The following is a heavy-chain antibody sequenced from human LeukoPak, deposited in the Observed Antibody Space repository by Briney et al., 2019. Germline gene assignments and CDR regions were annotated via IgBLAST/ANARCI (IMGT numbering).Heavy chain of an antibody. CDR3: ARGRLAMNY. D-gene: IGHD1-26*01. CDR2: FYHSGNT. Sequence: SETLSLTCAVSGYSISSNYYWGWIRQPPGKGLEWIGCFYHSGNTYYNPSLKSRVTISVDTSKNQFSLKLSSVTAADTAVYYCARGRLAMNYWGQGTLVTVSS. V-gene: IGHV4-38-2*01. J-gene: IGHJ4*02. CDR1: GYSISSNYY.